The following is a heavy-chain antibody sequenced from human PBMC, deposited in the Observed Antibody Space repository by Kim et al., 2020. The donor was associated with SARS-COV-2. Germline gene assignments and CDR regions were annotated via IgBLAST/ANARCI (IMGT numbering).Heavy chain of an antibody. CDR2: MYYSGTT. V-gene: IGHV4-59*01. Sequence: SETLSLTCSVSGGSISGYYWSWIRQPPGKALEWVGYMYYSGTTNYNPSLRSRVTMLVDRSKSQFSLRLSSVTAADTAVYYCASVGYNYGSPDSYIRHWG. D-gene: IGHD5-18*01. CDR1: GGSISGYY. J-gene: IGHJ1*01. CDR3: ASVGYNYGSPDSYIRH.